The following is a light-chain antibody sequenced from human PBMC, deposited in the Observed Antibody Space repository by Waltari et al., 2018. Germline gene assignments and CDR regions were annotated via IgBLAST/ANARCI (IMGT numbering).Light chain of an antibody. CDR2: GAS. Sequence: VTLSCRASQTVSSSYLAWYQQKPGQAPRLLIYGASNRATGIPDRFSGSGSGPDFTLTISRLEPEDFAVYYCQQYGSSLFTFGQGTKLEIK. CDR3: QQYGSSLFT. V-gene: IGKV3-20*01. CDR1: QTVSSSY. J-gene: IGKJ2*01.